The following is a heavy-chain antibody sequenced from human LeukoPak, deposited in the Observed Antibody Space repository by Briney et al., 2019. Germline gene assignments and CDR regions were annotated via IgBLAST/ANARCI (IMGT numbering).Heavy chain of an antibody. CDR1: GGSISSYY. J-gene: IGHJ4*02. CDR3: ARLPLRSHFDY. V-gene: IGHV4-59*08. CDR2: IYYSGST. Sequence: SETLSLTCTVSGGSISSYYWSWIRQPPGKGLEWIGYIYYSGSTNYNPSLKSRITISVDTSKNQFSLKLTSVTAADTAVYYCARLPLRSHFDYWGQGTLVTVSS.